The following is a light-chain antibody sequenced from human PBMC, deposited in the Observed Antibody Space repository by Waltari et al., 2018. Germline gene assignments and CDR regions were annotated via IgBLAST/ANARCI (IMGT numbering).Light chain of an antibody. CDR2: GAS. Sequence: EVVKTQSPATLSVSPGERATLSCRASQSVSINLDWYQQKPGQTPRLLIYGASTRATGVPARFSGSGSGTEFTLTISSLQSEDFAVYYCQQFNDWPRTFGHGTKVEIK. V-gene: IGKV3-15*01. J-gene: IGKJ1*01. CDR1: QSVSIN. CDR3: QQFNDWPRT.